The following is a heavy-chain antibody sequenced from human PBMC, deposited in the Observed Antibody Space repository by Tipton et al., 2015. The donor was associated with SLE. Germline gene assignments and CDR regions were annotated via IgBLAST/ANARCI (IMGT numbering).Heavy chain of an antibody. D-gene: IGHD6-13*01. V-gene: IGHV1-69*05. J-gene: IGHJ3*02. CDR1: GGTFSSYA. CDR3: ASVGSSWIPREGAFDI. Sequence: QLVQSGPEVKKPGSSVKVSCKASGGTFSSYAISWVRQAPGQGLEWMGGIIPIFGTANYAQKFQGRVTITTDESTSTAYMELRSLRSDDTAVYYCASVGSSWIPREGAFDIWGQGTMVTVSS. CDR2: IIPIFGTA.